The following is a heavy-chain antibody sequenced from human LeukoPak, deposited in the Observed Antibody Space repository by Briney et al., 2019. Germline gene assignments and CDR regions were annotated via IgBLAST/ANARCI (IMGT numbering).Heavy chain of an antibody. V-gene: IGHV1-69*13. J-gene: IGHJ4*02. CDR1: VGTFTIYG. Sequence: ASEKLSRNASVGTFTIYGISWVRHPPGQGLEWMGGSIPNFGTTNYAQQFQGRHTIIADESTNTAYMELLSLSSEDAAVYYCETHGGGGSCSKKYYFDYWGEGTLVTVSS. CDR2: SIPNFGTT. D-gene: IGHD2-15*01. CDR3: ETHGGGGSCSKKYYFDY.